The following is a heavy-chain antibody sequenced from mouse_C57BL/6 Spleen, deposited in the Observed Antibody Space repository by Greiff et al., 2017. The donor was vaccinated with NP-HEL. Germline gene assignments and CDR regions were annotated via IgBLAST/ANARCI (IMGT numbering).Heavy chain of an antibody. CDR1: GYSITSGYY. CDR3: ARAYDYYAMDY. CDR2: ISYDGSN. V-gene: IGHV3-6*01. Sequence: VQLVESGPGLVKPSQSLSLTCSVTGYSITSGYYWNWIRQFPGNKLEWMGYISYDGSNNYNPSLKNRISITRDTSKNQFFLKLNSVTTEDTATYYCARAYDYYAMDYWGQGTSVTVSS. D-gene: IGHD6-5*01. J-gene: IGHJ4*01.